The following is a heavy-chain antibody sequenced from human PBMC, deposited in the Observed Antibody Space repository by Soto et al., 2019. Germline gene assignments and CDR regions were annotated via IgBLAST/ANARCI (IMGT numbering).Heavy chain of an antibody. J-gene: IGHJ4*02. D-gene: IGHD3-16*01. Sequence: SETLSLTCGVSGGSISSSNWWNWVRQPPGKGLEWIGEIYPSGSTNYNPSLKSRVTISLDKSTNQFSLKLTSVTAADTAVYYCARDGGHGDYDYWCQGTLVTVSS. CDR1: GGSISSSNW. CDR3: ARDGGHGDYDY. CDR2: IYPSGST. V-gene: IGHV4-4*02.